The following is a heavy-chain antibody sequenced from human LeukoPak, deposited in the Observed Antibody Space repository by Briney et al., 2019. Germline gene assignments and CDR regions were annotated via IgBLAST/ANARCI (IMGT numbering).Heavy chain of an antibody. Sequence: GGSLRLSCVASGFTFSSYAMSWVRQAPARGLEWVASLRGDGSTFYADSVEGRFTLSRDESRNTVYLQLTYLRVEDTAVYYCAKASWVSSADAVLWGQGTPVTVSP. CDR3: AKASWVSSADAVL. J-gene: IGHJ4*02. CDR1: GFTFSSYA. V-gene: IGHV3-23*01. D-gene: IGHD3-16*01. CDR2: LRGDGST.